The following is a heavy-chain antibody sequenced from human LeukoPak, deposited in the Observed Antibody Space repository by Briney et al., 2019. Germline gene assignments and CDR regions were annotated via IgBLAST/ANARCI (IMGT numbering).Heavy chain of an antibody. CDR2: IYYSGST. Sequence: SETLSLTCTVSGGSISSSSYYWGWIRQPPGKGLEWIGSIYYSGSTYYNPSLKSRVTIPVDTSKNQFSLKLSSVTAADTAVYYCARQFPYYDILTGYYHALDAFDIWGQGTMVTVSS. J-gene: IGHJ3*02. CDR1: GGSISSSSYY. CDR3: ARQFPYYDILTGYYHALDAFDI. D-gene: IGHD3-9*01. V-gene: IGHV4-39*01.